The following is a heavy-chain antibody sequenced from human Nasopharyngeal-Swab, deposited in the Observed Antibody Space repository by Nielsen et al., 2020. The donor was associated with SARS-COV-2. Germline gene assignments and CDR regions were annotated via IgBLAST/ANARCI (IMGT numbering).Heavy chain of an antibody. V-gene: IGHV3-30*03. Sequence: GGSLRLSCAASGFTFSSYGMHWVRQAPGKGLEWVAVISYDGSNKYYADSVKGRFTISRDNSKNTLYLQMNSLRAEDTAVYYCAREPRDCSGGSCYFDYWGQGTLVTVSS. CDR3: AREPRDCSGGSCYFDY. CDR1: GFTFSSYG. J-gene: IGHJ4*02. CDR2: ISYDGSNK. D-gene: IGHD2-15*01.